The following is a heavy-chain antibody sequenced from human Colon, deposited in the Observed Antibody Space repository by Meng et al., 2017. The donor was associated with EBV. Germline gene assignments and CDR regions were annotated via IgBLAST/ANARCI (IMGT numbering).Heavy chain of an antibody. Sequence: QVQLQQWGAGLLKPPETLSRRCAVYGGSFRDYYWTWIRHPPGKGLEWIGEIDHRGNTKYNPSLKSRVTISVDTSKNQFSLKLSSVTAADTAVYYCARDRGGLGAFDYWGQGTLVTVSS. D-gene: IGHD5-12*01. V-gene: IGHV4-34*01. CDR2: IDHRGNT. CDR1: GGSFRDYY. CDR3: ARDRGGLGAFDY. J-gene: IGHJ4*02.